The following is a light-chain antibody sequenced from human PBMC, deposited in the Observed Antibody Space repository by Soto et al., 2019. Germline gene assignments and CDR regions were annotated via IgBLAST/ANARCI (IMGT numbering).Light chain of an antibody. CDR1: SSDVGGYNY. J-gene: IGLJ1*01. CDR3: SSDTSSSTHV. Sequence: HSEVTQPTNVAGSAVKPITITCSGTSSDVGGYNYVSWYQQHPGKAPKLMIYDVSNRPSGVSNRFSGSKSGNTASLTISGLQAEDEADYYCSSDTSSSTHVFGTGT. CDR2: DVS. V-gene: IGLV2-14*01.